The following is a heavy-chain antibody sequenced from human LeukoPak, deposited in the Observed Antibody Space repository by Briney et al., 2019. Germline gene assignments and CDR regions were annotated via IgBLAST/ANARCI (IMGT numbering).Heavy chain of an antibody. D-gene: IGHD6-13*01. CDR2: IYHSGST. J-gene: IGHJ5*02. Sequence: SSETLSLTCTVSGGSINSYYWSWIRQPPGKGLEWIGYIYHSGSTNYNPSLKSRVTISADTSKNQFSLKLSSVTAADMAVYYCAGGGDSSSWYACFDPWGQGTLVTVSS. CDR3: AGGGDSSSWYACFDP. CDR1: GGSINSYY. V-gene: IGHV4-59*01.